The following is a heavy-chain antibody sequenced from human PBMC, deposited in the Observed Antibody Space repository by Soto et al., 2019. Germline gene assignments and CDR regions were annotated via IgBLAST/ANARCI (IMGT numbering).Heavy chain of an antibody. CDR3: AKYKASWLYYFDY. CDR2: ISGSGGST. Sequence: QPGGSLRLSCVGSGFSFNSYAMSWVRQTPGKGLEWVASISGSGGSTDYADAVKGRFTISRDNSKNTVHLQMNSLRADDTALYYCAKYKASWLYYFDYWGQGTVVTVSS. V-gene: IGHV3-23*01. CDR1: GFSFNSYA. J-gene: IGHJ4*02. D-gene: IGHD1-20*01.